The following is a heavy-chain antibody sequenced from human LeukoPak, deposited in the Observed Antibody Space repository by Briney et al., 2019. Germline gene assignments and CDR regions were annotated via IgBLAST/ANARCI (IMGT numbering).Heavy chain of an antibody. Sequence: GGSLRLSCAASGFSFSSYTMDWVRQAPGKGLEWVSIISSSSSYIYYADSVKGRFTISRDNAKNALYLQMNSLRVEDTAVYYCARDGRCGGDCYASWGQGTLVTVSS. V-gene: IGHV3-21*01. CDR3: ARDGRCGGDCYAS. CDR2: ISSSSSYI. CDR1: GFSFSSYT. J-gene: IGHJ4*02. D-gene: IGHD2-21*02.